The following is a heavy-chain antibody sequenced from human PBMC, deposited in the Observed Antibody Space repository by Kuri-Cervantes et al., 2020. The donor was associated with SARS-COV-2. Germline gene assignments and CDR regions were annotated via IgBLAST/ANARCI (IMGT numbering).Heavy chain of an antibody. D-gene: IGHD3-3*01. CDR2: VYNSGST. CDR3: ARGSRYDFWSGFLFDY. CDR1: GGSISSLY. Sequence: GSLRLSCTVSGGSISSLYWHWIRQPPGKGPEWIGCVYNSGSTNYNPSLKGRVTISVDTSKNQISLKLSSVTAADTAVYYCARGSRYDFWSGFLFDYWGQGTLVTVSS. V-gene: IGHV4-59*11. J-gene: IGHJ4*02.